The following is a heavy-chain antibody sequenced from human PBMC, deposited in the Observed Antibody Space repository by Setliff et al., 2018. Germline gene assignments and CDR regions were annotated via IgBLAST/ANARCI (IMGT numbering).Heavy chain of an antibody. CDR1: SDSIITYY. V-gene: IGHV4-4*07. CDR2: VFVDGST. CDR3: ARAPGRNIRGDY. Sequence: PSETLSLTCTVSSDSIITYYWSWIRRPAGKGLEGIGRVFVDGSTNYNPSLKSRVTISADTSKNQFSLKLKSVTAADTAVYYCARAPGRNIRGDYWGQGALVTVSS. D-gene: IGHD3-10*01. J-gene: IGHJ4*02.